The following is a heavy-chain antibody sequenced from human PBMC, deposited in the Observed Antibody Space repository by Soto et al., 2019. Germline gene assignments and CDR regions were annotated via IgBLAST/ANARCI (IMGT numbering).Heavy chain of an antibody. V-gene: IGHV3-15*07. CDR2: IKSKTDGGTT. CDR1: GFTFSNAW. Sequence: GGSLRLSCAASGFTFSNAWMNWVRQAPGKGVEWVGRIKSKTDGGTTDYAAPVKGRFTISRDDSKNTLYLQMNSLKTEDTAVYYCTTTEGWLSIYDAFDIWGQGTMVTVSS. D-gene: IGHD3-22*01. J-gene: IGHJ3*02. CDR3: TTTEGWLSIYDAFDI.